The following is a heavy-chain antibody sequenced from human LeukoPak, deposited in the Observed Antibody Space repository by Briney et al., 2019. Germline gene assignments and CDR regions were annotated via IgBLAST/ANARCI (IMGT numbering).Heavy chain of an antibody. Sequence: SETLSLTCAVYGGSFSGYYWSWIRQPPGKGLEWIGEINHSGSTNYNPSLKSRVTISVDTSKNQFSLKLSSVTAADTAVYYCASHDYGDYNWFDPWGQGTLVTVSS. V-gene: IGHV4-34*01. D-gene: IGHD4-17*01. CDR3: ASHDYGDYNWFDP. J-gene: IGHJ5*02. CDR1: GGSFSGYY. CDR2: INHSGST.